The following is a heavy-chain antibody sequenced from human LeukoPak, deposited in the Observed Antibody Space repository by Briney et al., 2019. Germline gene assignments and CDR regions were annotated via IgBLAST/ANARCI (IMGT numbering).Heavy chain of an antibody. CDR2: MNPNSGNT. CDR1: GYTFTGYY. Sequence: GASVKVSCKASGYTFTGYYMHWVRQAPGQGLEWMGWMNPNSGNTGYAQKFQGRVTITRNTSISTAYMELSSLRSEDTAVYYCARGSNWFDPWGQGTLVTVSS. J-gene: IGHJ5*02. CDR3: ARGSNWFDP. V-gene: IGHV1-8*03.